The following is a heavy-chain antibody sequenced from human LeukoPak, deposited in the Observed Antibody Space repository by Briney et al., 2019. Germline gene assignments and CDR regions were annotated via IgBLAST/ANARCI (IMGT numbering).Heavy chain of an antibody. CDR3: ARAPPGRKGYNPYYFDY. Sequence: GGSLRLSCAASGFTFSSYAMHWVRQAPGKGLEWVAVISYDGSNKYYADSVKGRFTISRDNSKNTVYLQMNSLRVDDTAVYYCARAPPGRKGYNPYYFDYWGQGTRVTVSS. J-gene: IGHJ4*02. V-gene: IGHV3-30*14. CDR1: GFTFSSYA. CDR2: ISYDGSNK. D-gene: IGHD5-24*01.